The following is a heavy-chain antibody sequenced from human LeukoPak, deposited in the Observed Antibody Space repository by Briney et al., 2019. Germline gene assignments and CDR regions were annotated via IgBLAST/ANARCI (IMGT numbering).Heavy chain of an antibody. D-gene: IGHD2-15*01. CDR2: INSDGSST. V-gene: IGHV3-74*01. CDR3: ARARYDYFDY. Sequence: PGGSLRLSCAASGFTFSSYWMHWVRQAPGKGLVWVSRINSDGSSTSYADSVKGRFTISRDNAKNSLYLQMNSLRAEDTAVYYCARARYDYFDYWAREPWSPSPQ. J-gene: IGHJ4*02. CDR1: GFTFSSYW.